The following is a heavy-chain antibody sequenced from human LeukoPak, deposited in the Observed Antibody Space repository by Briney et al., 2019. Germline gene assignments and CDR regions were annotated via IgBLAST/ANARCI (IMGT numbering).Heavy chain of an antibody. V-gene: IGHV4-59*01. CDR1: GVSISSYY. D-gene: IGHD3-10*01. CDR2: IYYSGST. Sequence: PSETLSLTYTVSGVSISSYYWSWIRQPPGKGLEWIGYIYYSGSTKYNPSLKSRFTMSVDTSKNQFSLKLSSVTAADTGVYFCARASVVRGLIAIPYWYFDLWGRGTLVTVSS. CDR3: ARASVVRGLIAIPYWYFDL. J-gene: IGHJ2*01.